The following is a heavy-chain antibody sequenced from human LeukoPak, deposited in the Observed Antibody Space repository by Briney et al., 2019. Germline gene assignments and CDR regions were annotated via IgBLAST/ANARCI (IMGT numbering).Heavy chain of an antibody. CDR1: GGSISSGGYY. Sequence: SETLSLTCSVSGGSISSGGYYWSWIRQHPGKGLEWIGYIYYSGSTYYNPSLKSRVTISVDTSKNQFSLKLSSVTAADTAVYYCARRVDYGSGSKTVGWFDPWGQGTLVTVSS. D-gene: IGHD3-10*01. V-gene: IGHV4-31*03. J-gene: IGHJ5*02. CDR2: IYYSGST. CDR3: ARRVDYGSGSKTVGWFDP.